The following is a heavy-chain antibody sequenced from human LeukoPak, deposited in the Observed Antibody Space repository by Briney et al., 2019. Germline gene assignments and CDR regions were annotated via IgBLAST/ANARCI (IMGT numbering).Heavy chain of an antibody. CDR1: GGSFSGYY. CDR2: INHSGST. Sequence: SETLSLTCAVYGGSFSGYYWSWIRQPPGKGLEWIGEINHSGSTNYNPSLKSRVTISVDTSKNQFSPKLSSVTAADTAVYYCARGSGYGYHYYYYYMDVWGKGTTVTVSS. D-gene: IGHD5-12*01. V-gene: IGHV4-34*01. J-gene: IGHJ6*03. CDR3: ARGSGYGYHYYYYYMDV.